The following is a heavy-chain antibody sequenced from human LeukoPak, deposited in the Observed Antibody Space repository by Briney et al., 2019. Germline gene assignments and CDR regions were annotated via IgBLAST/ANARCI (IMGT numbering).Heavy chain of an antibody. CDR2: ISGGADYI. Sequence: GGSLRLSCVASGFTFSGYAMTWVRQAPGKGLEWVSAISGGADYIYYGDSVKGRFTSSRDNSKRTLYLQMSYLRAEDTAVYYCAKNWGPGMAFYESWGQGTQVTVSS. D-gene: IGHD5-18*01. J-gene: IGHJ4*02. CDR3: AKNWGPGMAFYES. CDR1: GFTFSGYA. V-gene: IGHV3-23*01.